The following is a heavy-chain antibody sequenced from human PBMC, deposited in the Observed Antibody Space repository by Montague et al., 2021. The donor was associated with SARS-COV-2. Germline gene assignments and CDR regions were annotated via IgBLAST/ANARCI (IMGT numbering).Heavy chain of an antibody. D-gene: IGHD3-9*01. J-gene: IGHJ3*01. CDR2: VSYNKGT. Sequence: SETRSLTCTVSGVSVTDYYWSWIRQPPGKGLEWVGDVSYNKGTNFNPSLKSRVAISVDTSKNQFSLRLTSVTAADTAFYYCVRHPHYVGLSGPPDLWDQGTLVTVSS. CDR3: VRHPHYVGLSGPPDL. CDR1: GVSVTDYY. V-gene: IGHV4-59*08.